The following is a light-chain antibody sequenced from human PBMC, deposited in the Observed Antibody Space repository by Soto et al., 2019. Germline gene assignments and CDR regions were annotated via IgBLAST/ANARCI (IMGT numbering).Light chain of an antibody. CDR1: QSVSSK. Sequence: EIVMTQSPANLSLAPGERATLPCRASQSVSSKLARYQQKPGQAPRLLIYGASTRATGIPARFSGSGSGTEFTLTISSLQSEDFAVYYCQQYNNWPPWTFGQGTKVEIK. J-gene: IGKJ1*01. CDR3: QQYNNWPPWT. V-gene: IGKV3-15*01. CDR2: GAS.